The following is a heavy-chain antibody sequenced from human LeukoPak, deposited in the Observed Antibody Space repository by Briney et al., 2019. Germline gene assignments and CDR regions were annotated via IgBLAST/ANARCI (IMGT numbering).Heavy chain of an antibody. CDR1: GYTFTGYY. J-gene: IGHJ4*02. CDR3: ARVVGYSSWYFDY. V-gene: IGHV1-2*02. D-gene: IGHD6-13*01. Sequence: ASVKVSCKASGYTFTGYYMHWVRQAPGQGLEWMGWINPNSGGTNYAQKFQGRVTMTRDTSISTAYMELSRLRSDDTAVYYCARVVGYSSWYFDYWGQGTLVTVSS. CDR2: INPNSGGT.